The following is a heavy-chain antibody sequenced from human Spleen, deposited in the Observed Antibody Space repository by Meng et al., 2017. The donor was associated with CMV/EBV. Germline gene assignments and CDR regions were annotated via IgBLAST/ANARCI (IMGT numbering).Heavy chain of an antibody. Sequence: SGYTFTGHYIPWVRQAPGQGLEWMGWSNPNTGGSSSEQKLQGRVTMTRDTSISTAYMELSGLKPDDTDVYYCARVIQSLPQYNWVDPWGQGTLVTVSS. CDR2: SNPNTGGS. J-gene: IGHJ5*02. CDR1: GYTFTGHY. V-gene: IGHV1-2*02. CDR3: ARVIQSLPQYNWVDP.